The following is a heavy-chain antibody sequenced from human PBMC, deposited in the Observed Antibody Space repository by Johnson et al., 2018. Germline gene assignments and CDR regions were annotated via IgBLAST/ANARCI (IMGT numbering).Heavy chain of an antibody. CDR2: ISNDGGKK. Sequence: QVQLVESGGGVVQPGRSXRLSCAASGFTFSSYGMHWVRQAPGKGLEWVAVISNDGGKKHYADSVKGRFTISRDNAKNSLYLQMNSLRAEDTAVYYCARDNLYDYDSSAYYFGGYFQHWGQGTLVTVSS. V-gene: IGHV3-30*03. D-gene: IGHD3-22*01. CDR1: GFTFSSYG. J-gene: IGHJ1*01. CDR3: ARDNLYDYDSSAYYFGGYFQH.